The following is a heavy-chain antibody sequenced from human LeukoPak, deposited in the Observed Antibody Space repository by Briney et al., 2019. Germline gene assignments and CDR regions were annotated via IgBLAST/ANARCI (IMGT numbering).Heavy chain of an antibody. D-gene: IGHD2-15*01. CDR1: GLSLSTSGVG. V-gene: IGHV2-5*01. Sequence: SGPTLVKPTQTLTLTCTFSGLSLSTSGVGVGWIRQPPGKALEWLALIYWNDDKRYSPSLKSRLTITKDTSKNQVVLTMTNMDPVDTATYYCAHSTIVVVVAATYNWFDPWGQGTLVTVSS. J-gene: IGHJ5*02. CDR3: AHSTIVVVVAATYNWFDP. CDR2: IYWNDDK.